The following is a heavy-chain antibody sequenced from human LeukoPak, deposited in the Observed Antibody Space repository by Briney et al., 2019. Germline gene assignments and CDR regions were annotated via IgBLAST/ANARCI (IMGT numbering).Heavy chain of an antibody. D-gene: IGHD3-3*01. Sequence: SETLSPTCTVSGGSISSGGYSWSWIRQHPGKGLEWIGYIYYSGSTYYNPSLKSRVTISVDTSKNQFSLKLSSVTAADTAVYYCARASFWKLIDPWGQGTLVTVSS. CDR1: GGSISSGGYS. CDR2: IYYSGST. J-gene: IGHJ5*02. CDR3: ARASFWKLIDP. V-gene: IGHV4-31*03.